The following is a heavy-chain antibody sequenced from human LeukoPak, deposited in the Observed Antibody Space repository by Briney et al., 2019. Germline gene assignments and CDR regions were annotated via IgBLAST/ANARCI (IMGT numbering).Heavy chain of an antibody. D-gene: IGHD3-10*01. Sequence: SETLSLTCTVSGGSISSSSYYWGWIRQPPGKGLEWIGSIYYSGSTYHNPSLESRFTISVDTSKNQFSLKLSYVTAADTAVYYCARHVFARGSGSYYTFDYWGQGTLVTVSS. CDR1: GGSISSSSYY. CDR2: IYYSGST. J-gene: IGHJ4*02. V-gene: IGHV4-39*01. CDR3: ARHVFARGSGSYYTFDY.